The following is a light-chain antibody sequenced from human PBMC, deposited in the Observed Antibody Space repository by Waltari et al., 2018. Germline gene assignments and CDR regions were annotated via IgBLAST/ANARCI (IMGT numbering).Light chain of an antibody. J-gene: IGKJ5*01. Sequence: EIVMTQSPATLSVSPGERATLSCRASQSVSSNLAWYQQKPGQAHRLLIHDTSTWATAIPTRFSGSGSGTELTLTISSLQPEAFAVYFCHHYINWPPITFGHGTRLEIK. CDR1: QSVSSN. CDR2: DTS. CDR3: HHYINWPPIT. V-gene: IGKV3-15*01.